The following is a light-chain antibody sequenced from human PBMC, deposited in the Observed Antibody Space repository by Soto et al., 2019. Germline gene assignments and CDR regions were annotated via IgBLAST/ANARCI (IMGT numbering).Light chain of an antibody. CDR2: DNN. V-gene: IGLV1-44*01. CDR3: ASWDDRLNGVV. J-gene: IGLJ2*01. Sequence: QSALTQPPSASGTPGQRVTISCSGSSSNIGSNTVNWYQQLPGTAPKLLIYDNNKRPSGVPGRFSDSKSGTSASLAISGLQSDDEADYYCASWDDRLNGVVFGGGTKLTVL. CDR1: SSNIGSNT.